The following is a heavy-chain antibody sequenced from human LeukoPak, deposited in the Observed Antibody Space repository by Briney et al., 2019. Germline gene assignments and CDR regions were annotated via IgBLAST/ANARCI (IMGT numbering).Heavy chain of an antibody. D-gene: IGHD1-14*01. CDR3: ARDVARNSVDAFDI. CDR2: IRYDGSNK. Sequence: SGGSLRLSCAASGFTFSSYGMHWVRQAPGKGPEWVAFIRYDGSNKYYADSVKGRFTISRDNSKNTLYLQMNSLRAEDTAVYYCARDVARNSVDAFDIRGQGTMVTVSS. J-gene: IGHJ3*02. V-gene: IGHV3-30*02. CDR1: GFTFSSYG.